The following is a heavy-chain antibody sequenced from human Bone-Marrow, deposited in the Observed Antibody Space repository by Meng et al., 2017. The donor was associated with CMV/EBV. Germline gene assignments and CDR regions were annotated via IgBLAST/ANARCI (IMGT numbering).Heavy chain of an antibody. CDR3: ARVSSKYSGYDFGF. D-gene: IGHD5-12*01. V-gene: IGHV3-21*01. Sequence: LSLTCAASGFTFSSYSMNWVRQAPGKGLEWVSSISSSSSYIYYADSVKGRFTISRDNAKNSLYLQMNSLRVEDTAIYYCARVSSKYSGYDFGFWGQGTLVTVSS. CDR2: ISSSSSYI. J-gene: IGHJ4*02. CDR1: GFTFSSYS.